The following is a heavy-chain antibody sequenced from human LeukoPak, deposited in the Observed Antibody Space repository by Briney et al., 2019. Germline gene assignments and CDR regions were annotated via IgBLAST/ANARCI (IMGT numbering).Heavy chain of an antibody. V-gene: IGHV3-64*01. Sequence: GGSLRLSCAASGIILSNYAMHWVRQGPGKGLECISTISSDGGSTYYANSVKGRFTISRDNSKNTLYLQMGSLRAEDMAVYYCARGRQGAKTRYFDLWGRGTRVTVSS. CDR3: ARGRQGAKTRYFDL. J-gene: IGHJ2*01. CDR2: ISSDGGST. D-gene: IGHD1-26*01. CDR1: GIILSNYA.